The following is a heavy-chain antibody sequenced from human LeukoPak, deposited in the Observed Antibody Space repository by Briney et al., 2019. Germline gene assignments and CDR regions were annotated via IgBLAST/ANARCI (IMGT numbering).Heavy chain of an antibody. D-gene: IGHD3-22*01. J-gene: IGHJ4*02. V-gene: IGHV3-23*01. CDR3: TKDYDTVGYYSSDY. CDR2: ISGSGTTT. CDR1: GFTFSSYA. Sequence: PGGSLRLSCAASGFTFSSYAMSWVRQAPGKGLEWVSAISGSGTTTFYANSVKGRFTISRDSSKNTLYLQMNSLRAADTALYYCTKDYDTVGYYSSDYWGQGTLVTVSS.